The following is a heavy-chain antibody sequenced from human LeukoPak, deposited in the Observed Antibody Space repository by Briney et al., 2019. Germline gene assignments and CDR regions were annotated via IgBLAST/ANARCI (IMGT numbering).Heavy chain of an antibody. D-gene: IGHD3-3*01. CDR1: GYTFTGYY. CDR3: ARGYDFWSGYPNNWFDP. J-gene: IGHJ5*02. V-gene: IGHV1-2*02. CDR2: INPNSGGT. Sequence: ASVKVSCKASGYTFTGYYMHWVRQAPGQGLEWMGWINPNSGGTNYAQKFQGRVIMTRDTSISTAYMELSRLRSDDTAVYYCARGYDFWSGYPNNWFDPWGQGTLVTVSS.